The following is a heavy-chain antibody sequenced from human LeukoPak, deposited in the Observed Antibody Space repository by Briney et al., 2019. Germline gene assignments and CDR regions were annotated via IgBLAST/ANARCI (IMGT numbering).Heavy chain of an antibody. J-gene: IGHJ4*02. Sequence: SETLSLTCPFSGGSISSSGYYWGWVRQPPGKGLEWIGSIYYTGITYYSPSLKSRLTISVDTSKNQFSLRLSSVTAADTAVYYCAQFSLKDRNSWGQDYWGQGTLVTVSS. CDR1: GGSISSSGYY. CDR2: IYYTGIT. V-gene: IGHV4-39*01. CDR3: AQFSLKDRNSWGQDY. D-gene: IGHD7-27*01.